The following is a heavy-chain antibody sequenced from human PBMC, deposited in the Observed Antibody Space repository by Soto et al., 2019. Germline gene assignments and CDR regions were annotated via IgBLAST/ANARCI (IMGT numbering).Heavy chain of an antibody. D-gene: IGHD2-2*01. CDR1: GGSFSGYY. V-gene: IGHV4-34*01. J-gene: IGHJ6*03. Sequence: QVQLQQWGAGLLKPSETLSLTCAVYGGSFSGYYWSWIRQPPGKGLEWIGEINHSGSTNYNPSLKSRVTISVDTSKNQFSLKLSSVTAADTAVYYCARGYCSSTSCYVRSRYYYYMDVWGKGTTVTVSS. CDR2: INHSGST. CDR3: ARGYCSSTSCYVRSRYYYYMDV.